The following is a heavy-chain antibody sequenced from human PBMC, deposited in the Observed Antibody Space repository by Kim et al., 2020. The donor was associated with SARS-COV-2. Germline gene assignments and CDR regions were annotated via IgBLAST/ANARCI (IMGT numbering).Heavy chain of an antibody. D-gene: IGHD5-12*01. CDR3: ASQPMVGTSFWIRPSPNYLDD. Sequence: SETLSLTCTVSGGSISSGGYYWSWIRQHPGKGLEWIGYIYYSGSTYYNPSLKSRVTISVDTSKNQFSLKLSSVTAADTAVYYCASQPMVGTSFWIRPSPNYLDDWGQGTPVTVSS. CDR2: IYYSGST. CDR1: GGSISSGGYY. J-gene: IGHJ4*02. V-gene: IGHV4-31*03.